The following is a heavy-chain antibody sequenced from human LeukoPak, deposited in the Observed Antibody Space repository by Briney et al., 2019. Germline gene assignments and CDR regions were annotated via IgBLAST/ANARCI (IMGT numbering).Heavy chain of an antibody. CDR1: GFTFSSYS. D-gene: IGHD3-3*01. Sequence: GGSLRLSCAASGFTFSSYSMNWVRQAPGKGLEWVSSISSSSSYIYYADSVKGRFTISRDNAKNSLYLQMNSLRAEDTAVYYCARALGLRFSEWFHYGMDVWGQGTTVTVSS. CDR3: ARALGLRFSEWFHYGMDV. J-gene: IGHJ6*02. V-gene: IGHV3-21*01. CDR2: ISSSSSYI.